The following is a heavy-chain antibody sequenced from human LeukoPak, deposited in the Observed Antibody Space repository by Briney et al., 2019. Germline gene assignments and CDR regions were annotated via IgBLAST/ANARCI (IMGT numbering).Heavy chain of an antibody. CDR2: INHSGST. D-gene: IGHD2-2*01. J-gene: IGHJ4*02. V-gene: IGHV4-34*01. Sequence: SETLSLTCAVYGGSFSGHYWSWIRQPPGKGLEWIGEINHSGSTNYNPSLKSRVTISVDTSKNQFSLKLSSVTAADTAVYYCARSSKYCSSTSCSKYPFDYWGQGTLVTVSS. CDR1: GGSFSGHY. CDR3: ARSSKYCSSTSCSKYPFDY.